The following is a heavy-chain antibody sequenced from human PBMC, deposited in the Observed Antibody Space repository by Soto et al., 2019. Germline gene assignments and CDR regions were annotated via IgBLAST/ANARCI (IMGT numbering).Heavy chain of an antibody. D-gene: IGHD3-9*01. CDR1: GFTFSSYA. CDR3: AKESRYDILTGYTDY. CDR2: ISGSGGST. V-gene: IGHV3-23*01. Sequence: EVQLLESGGGLVQPGGSLRLSCAASGFTFSSYAMSWVRQAPGKGLEWVSAISGSGGSTYYADSVKGRFTISRDNSKNSLYLQMNSLRSEDTAVYYCAKESRYDILTGYTDYWGQGTLVTVSS. J-gene: IGHJ4*02.